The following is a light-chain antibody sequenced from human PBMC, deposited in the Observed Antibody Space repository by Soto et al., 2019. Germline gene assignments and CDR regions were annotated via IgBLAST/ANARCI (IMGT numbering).Light chain of an antibody. CDR2: GAS. CDR3: QQYNNWPRT. J-gene: IGKJ1*01. CDR1: QSVSSN. Sequence: EIVMTQSPATLSVSPGERATLSCRASQSVSSNLAWYQQKPGQAPRLLIYGASNRATGIPARFSGSGSGTDFTLTISSLEPEDFAVYYCQQYNNWPRTFGQGTKVDNK. V-gene: IGKV3D-15*01.